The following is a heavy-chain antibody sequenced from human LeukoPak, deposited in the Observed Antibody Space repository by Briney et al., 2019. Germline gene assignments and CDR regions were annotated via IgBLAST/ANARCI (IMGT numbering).Heavy chain of an antibody. V-gene: IGHV4-59*01. D-gene: IGHD5-18*01. Sequence: SETLSLTCSGSGGSISRYYWSWIRHPPGKGLEWIGYIYYSGSTNHNTSLKSRVTISVDTSKNQFTMKLSSVTAADTAVYYCARVQVYSYGYKPFDIWGQGTMVTVSS. J-gene: IGHJ3*02. CDR3: ARVQVYSYGYKPFDI. CDR1: GGSISRYY. CDR2: IYYSGST.